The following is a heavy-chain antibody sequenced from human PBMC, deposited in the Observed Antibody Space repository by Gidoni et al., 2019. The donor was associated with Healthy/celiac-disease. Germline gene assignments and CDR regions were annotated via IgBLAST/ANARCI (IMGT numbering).Heavy chain of an antibody. CDR3: ARTSPYSSSPHSDY. J-gene: IGHJ4*02. CDR1: GYTFTGYY. D-gene: IGHD6-6*01. CDR2: INPNSGGT. Sequence: QVQLVQSGAEVKKPGASVKVSCKAAGYTFTGYYMHWVRQDPGQGLEWMGWINPNSGGTNYAQKFQGRVTMTRDTYISTAYMELSRLRSDDTAVYYCARTSPYSSSPHSDYWGQGTLVTVSS. V-gene: IGHV1-2*02.